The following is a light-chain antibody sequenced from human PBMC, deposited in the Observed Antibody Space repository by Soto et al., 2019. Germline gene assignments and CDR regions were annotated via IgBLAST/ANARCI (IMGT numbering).Light chain of an antibody. CDR1: QSVNSN. CDR2: GAS. J-gene: IGKJ1*01. CDR3: QQYNNWWT. Sequence: EIVMTQSPATLSVSPGERATLSCRASQSVNSNLAWYQQKPGQAPRLLISGASTRATGIPARFSGSGSETEFTLTFSSLQSEDFAVYYCQQYNNWWTFGQGTKVEMK. V-gene: IGKV3-15*01.